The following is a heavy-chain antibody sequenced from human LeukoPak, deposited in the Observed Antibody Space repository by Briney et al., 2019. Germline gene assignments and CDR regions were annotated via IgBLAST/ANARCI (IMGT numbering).Heavy chain of an antibody. Sequence: PSETLSLTCTVSGGSINSSSYYWCWIRQPPGKGLEWIGSIYYSGRTIYNPSLRSRVTISVDTSKNQFSLKLSSVTAADTAVYYCARVGYCSGGSCYPNWFDPWGQGTLVTVSS. D-gene: IGHD2-15*01. J-gene: IGHJ5*02. V-gene: IGHV4-39*01. CDR3: ARVGYCSGGSCYPNWFDP. CDR1: GGSINSSSYY. CDR2: IYYSGRT.